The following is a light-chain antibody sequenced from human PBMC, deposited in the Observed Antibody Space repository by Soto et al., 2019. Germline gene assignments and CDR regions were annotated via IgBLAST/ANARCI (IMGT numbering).Light chain of an antibody. Sequence: QLVLTQSPSASASLGASVKLTCTLSSGHSSYAIAGHQQQPEKGPRYLMKLNSDGSHSKGDGIPDRFSGSSSGAERYLTISSLQSEDEADYYCQTGGTGVVFGGGTKVTVL. CDR3: QTGGTGVV. CDR2: LNSDGSH. CDR1: SGHSSYA. V-gene: IGLV4-69*01. J-gene: IGLJ2*01.